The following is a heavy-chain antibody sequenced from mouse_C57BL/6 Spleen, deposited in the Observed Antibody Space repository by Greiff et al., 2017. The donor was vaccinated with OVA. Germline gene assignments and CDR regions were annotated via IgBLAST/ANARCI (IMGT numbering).Heavy chain of an antibody. D-gene: IGHD1-1*01. CDR1: GYAFSSYW. CDR3: ARAGAYGSSYVDWYFDV. CDR2: IYPGDGDT. V-gene: IGHV1-80*01. Sequence: QVQLQQSGAELVKPGASVKISCKASGYAFSSYWMNWVKQRPGKGLEWIGQIYPGDGDTNYNGKFKGKATLTAAKSSSTAYMQLSSLTSEDSAVYFCARAGAYGSSYVDWYFDVWGTGTTVTVSS. J-gene: IGHJ1*03.